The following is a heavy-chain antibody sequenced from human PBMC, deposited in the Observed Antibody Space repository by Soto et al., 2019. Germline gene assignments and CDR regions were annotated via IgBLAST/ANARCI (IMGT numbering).Heavy chain of an antibody. CDR3: ARPYCSGGSCYDENWFDP. CDR2: IDPSDSYT. CDR1: GYSFTSYW. Sequence: PGGSLKISCNGSGYSFTSYWISWVRQMPGKGLEWMGRIDPSDSYTNYSPSFQGHVTISADKSISTAYLQWSSLKASDTAMYYCARPYCSGGSCYDENWFDPWGQGTLVTVSS. D-gene: IGHD2-15*01. J-gene: IGHJ5*02. V-gene: IGHV5-10-1*01.